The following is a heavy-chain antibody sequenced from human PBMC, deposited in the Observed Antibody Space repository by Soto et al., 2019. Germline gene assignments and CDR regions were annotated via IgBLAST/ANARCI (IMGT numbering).Heavy chain of an antibody. Sequence: GGSLRLSCAASGFTFSNYGMHWVRQAPGKGLELVAIIWYDGSIKYYADSVKGRFTISRDNSKNTLYLQMNSLRAEDTAVYYCASVGSGSYYPDYWGQGTLVTVSS. D-gene: IGHD3-10*01. J-gene: IGHJ4*02. CDR3: ASVGSGSYYPDY. CDR1: GFTFSNYG. CDR2: IWYDGSIK. V-gene: IGHV3-33*01.